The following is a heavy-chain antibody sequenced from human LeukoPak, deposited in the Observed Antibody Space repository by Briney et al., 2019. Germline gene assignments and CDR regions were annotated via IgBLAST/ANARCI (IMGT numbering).Heavy chain of an antibody. D-gene: IGHD3-22*01. V-gene: IGHV4-4*07. CDR1: GAYINNYY. CDR3: ASLSSGAALDV. CDR2: LHATESA. Sequence: PSETLSLTCTVSGAYINNYYWTWIRQPAAQGLEWIGRLHATESAIYNPSLKGRVTMSLDTSKDQLSLTLTSVTAADSAVYYCASLSSGAALDVWGQGAVVTVSS. J-gene: IGHJ3*01.